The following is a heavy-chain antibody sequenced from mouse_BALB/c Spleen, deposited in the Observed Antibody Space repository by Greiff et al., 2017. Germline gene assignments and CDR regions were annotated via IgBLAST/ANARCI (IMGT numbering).Heavy chain of an antibody. V-gene: IGHV1-9*01. D-gene: IGHD3-2*01. J-gene: IGHJ3*01. CDR3: ARGRTARSRFAY. CDR1: GYTFSSYW. CDR2: ILPGSGST. Sequence: QVQLQQSGAELMKPGASVKISCKATGYTFSSYWIEWVKQRPGHGLEWIGEILPGSGSTNYNEKFKGKATFTADTSSNTAYMQLSSLTSEDSAVYYCARGRTARSRFAYWGQGTLVTVSA.